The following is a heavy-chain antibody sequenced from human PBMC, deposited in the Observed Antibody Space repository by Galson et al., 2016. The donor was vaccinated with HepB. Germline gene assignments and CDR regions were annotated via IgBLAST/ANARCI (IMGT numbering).Heavy chain of an antibody. CDR3: ARHCGGGSCYRAFEI. CDR1: GGSFSGY. V-gene: IGHV4-34*01. Sequence: SETLSLTCAMHGGSFSGYWSWIRQPPGKGLEWIGEINHSGSTNYNPSLKSRVTIPVDASKNQISLKLSSMTAADTAVYYCARHCGGGSCYRAFEIWGQGTTVTVSS. J-gene: IGHJ3*02. D-gene: IGHD2-15*01. CDR2: INHSGST.